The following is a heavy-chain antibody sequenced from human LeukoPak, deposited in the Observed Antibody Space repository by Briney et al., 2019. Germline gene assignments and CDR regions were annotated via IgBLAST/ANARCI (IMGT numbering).Heavy chain of an antibody. J-gene: IGHJ4*02. CDR1: GGSISPYY. CDR3: ARDLGGYYYVLYY. CDR2: IYYSGST. V-gene: IGHV4-59*01. D-gene: IGHD3-22*01. Sequence: SETLSLTCTVSGGSISPYYWSWIRQPPGKGLEWLGYIYYSGSTNYNPSLKSRVTISVDTSKNQFSLKLSSVTAADTAVYYCARDLGGYYYVLYYWGQGTLVTVSS.